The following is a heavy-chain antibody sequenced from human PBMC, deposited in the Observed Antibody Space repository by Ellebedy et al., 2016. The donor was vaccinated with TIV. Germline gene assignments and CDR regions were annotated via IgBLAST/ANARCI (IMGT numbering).Heavy chain of an antibody. D-gene: IGHD2-2*01. J-gene: IGHJ3*01. CDR1: GYSFTSYW. V-gene: IGHV5-51*01. CDR3: ARRAIFTSDAFDF. CDR2: IYPPDSDT. Sequence: GESLKISXKGSGYSFTSYWIGWVRQMPGKGLEWMGYIYPPDSDTRYSPSFQGQVTISVDKSMNTAYLQWSSLKASDTAIYYCARRAIFTSDAFDFWGQGTVVTVSS.